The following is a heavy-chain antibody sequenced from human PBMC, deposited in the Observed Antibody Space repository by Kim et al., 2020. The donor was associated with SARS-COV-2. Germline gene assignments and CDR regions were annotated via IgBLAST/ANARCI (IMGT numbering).Heavy chain of an antibody. CDR1: GASVSSSLHY. V-gene: IGHV4-39*02. D-gene: IGHD4-4*01. Sequence: SETLSLTCSVSGASVSSSLHYWGWIRQPPGKGLQWVGSIFSGGATFYSPSLKTRVTMSVDTSKNEFSLQLRSVTAADTALYFCARDDSSGSDFFDFWGQG. CDR2: IFSGGAT. J-gene: IGHJ4*02. CDR3: ARDDSSGSDFFDF.